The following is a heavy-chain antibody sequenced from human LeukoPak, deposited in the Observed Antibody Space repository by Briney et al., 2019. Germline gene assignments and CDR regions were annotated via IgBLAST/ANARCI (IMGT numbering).Heavy chain of an antibody. D-gene: IGHD1-26*01. Sequence: GGSLRLSCAASGFTFSSYGMHWVRQAPGKGLEWVAFIRYDGSNKYYADSVKGRFTISRDNSKNTLYLQMNSLRAEDTAVYYCAKLVGATTGRAFDIWGQGTMVTVSS. V-gene: IGHV3-30*02. CDR2: IRYDGSNK. CDR3: AKLVGATTGRAFDI. CDR1: GFTFSSYG. J-gene: IGHJ3*02.